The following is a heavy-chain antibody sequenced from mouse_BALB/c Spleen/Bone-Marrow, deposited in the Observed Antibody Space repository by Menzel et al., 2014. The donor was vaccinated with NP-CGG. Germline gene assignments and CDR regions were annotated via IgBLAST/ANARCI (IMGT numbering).Heavy chain of an antibody. J-gene: IGHJ1*01. V-gene: IGHV3-2*02. D-gene: IGHD2-14*01. CDR3: ARVYYYRYWYFDV. Sequence: EVQGVESGPGLVKPSHSLSLTCTVTGYSITSDYAWNWIRQFPGNKLEWMGYISYSGGTNYNPSLKSRISITRDTSKNLFFLHLNSVTTEDTATYYCARVYYYRYWYFDVWGAGTTVTVSS. CDR1: GYSITSDYA. CDR2: ISYSGGT.